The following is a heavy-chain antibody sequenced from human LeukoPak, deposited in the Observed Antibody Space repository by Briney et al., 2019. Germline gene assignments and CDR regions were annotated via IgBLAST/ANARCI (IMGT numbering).Heavy chain of an antibody. D-gene: IGHD2-15*01. CDR2: INPNSGGT. V-gene: IGHV1-2*02. CDR1: GYTFTGYY. CDR3: ARDFGEDIVVVVAATDAFDI. Sequence: AASVKVSCKASGYTFTGYYMHWVRQAPGQGLEWMGWINPNSGGTNYAQKFQGRVTMTRDTSISTAYMELSRLRSDDTAVYYCARDFGEDIVVVVAATDAFDIWGQGTMVTVSS. J-gene: IGHJ3*02.